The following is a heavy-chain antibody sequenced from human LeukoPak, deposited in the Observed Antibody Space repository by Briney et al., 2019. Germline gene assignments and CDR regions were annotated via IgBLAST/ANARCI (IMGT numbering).Heavy chain of an antibody. J-gene: IGHJ4*02. CDR1: GGSISTYY. CDR3: ARHSGSYWY. CDR2: IYYTGST. D-gene: IGHD1-26*01. V-gene: IGHV4-59*08. Sequence: SETLSLTCTVSGGSISTYYWSWIRQPPVKGLEWIGYIYYTGSTNYNPSLKSRVTISVDTSKNQFSLRLSSVTAADTAVYYCARHSGSYWYWGQGTLVTVSS.